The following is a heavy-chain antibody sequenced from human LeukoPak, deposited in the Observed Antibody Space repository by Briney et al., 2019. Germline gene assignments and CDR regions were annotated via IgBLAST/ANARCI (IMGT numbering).Heavy chain of an antibody. CDR1: GFTFSDYY. J-gene: IGHJ4*02. CDR3: TTVLDIVVAHYDY. V-gene: IGHV3-15*01. Sequence: PGGSLRLSCAASGFTFSDYYMTWIRQAPGQGLEWVGRIKSKTDGGTTDYAAPAKGRFTISRDDSKNTLYLQMNSLKTEDTAVYYCTTVLDIVVAHYDYWGQGTLVTVSS. CDR2: IKSKTDGGTT. D-gene: IGHD2-2*01.